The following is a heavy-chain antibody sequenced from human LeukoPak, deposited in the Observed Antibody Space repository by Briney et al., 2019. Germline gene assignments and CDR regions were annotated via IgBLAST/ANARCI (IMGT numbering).Heavy chain of an antibody. D-gene: IGHD1-1*01. CDR2: IRYDGSSA. Sequence: GGSLRLSCVVSGFTFSSYWMHWVRQAPGEGLVWASRIRYDGSSAAYADSVKGRLTISRDNAKNTLYLQMNSLSAEDTAVYYCVRGTMNAVDQLDCWGQGTLVTVSS. CDR1: GFTFSSYW. J-gene: IGHJ4*02. V-gene: IGHV3-74*01. CDR3: VRGTMNAVDQLDC.